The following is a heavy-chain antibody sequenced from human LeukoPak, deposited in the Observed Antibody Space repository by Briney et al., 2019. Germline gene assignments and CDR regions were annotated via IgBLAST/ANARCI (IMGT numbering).Heavy chain of an antibody. CDR3: AKTGGRGDPFDY. CDR2: ITSTSSYI. D-gene: IGHD2-21*02. J-gene: IGHJ4*02. Sequence: GGSLRLSCAASGFTFSSYTINWVRQAPGKGLQWVSSITSTSSYINYADSVKGRFTISRDNAENSLYLEMNSLRVEDTAVYYCAKTGGRGDPFDYWGQGTLVTVCS. CDR1: GFTFSSYT. V-gene: IGHV3-21*01.